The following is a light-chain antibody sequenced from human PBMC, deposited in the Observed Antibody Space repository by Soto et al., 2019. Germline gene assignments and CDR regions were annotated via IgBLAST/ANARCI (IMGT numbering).Light chain of an antibody. Sequence: DIQMTQSPSCLSSSVGYRVIITCRASQTISSHLNWYQQKPGKAPSLMVYAASSLQSGVPSRFTGSGSGTDFTLTISSLQPEDFATYFCQQSYTTPITFCQGTRLEI. CDR3: QQSYTTPIT. V-gene: IGKV1-39*01. J-gene: IGKJ5*01. CDR1: QTISSH. CDR2: AAS.